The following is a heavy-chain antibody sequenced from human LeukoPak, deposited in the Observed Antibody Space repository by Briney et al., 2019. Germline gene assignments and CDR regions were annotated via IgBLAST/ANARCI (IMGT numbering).Heavy chain of an antibody. V-gene: IGHV3-7*05. J-gene: IGHJ4*02. D-gene: IGHD5-24*01. CDR3: AKRDGYSRFGY. CDR2: IKQDGSEK. CDR1: GFTFSGYS. Sequence: GGSLRLSCAASGFTFSGYSMSWVRQAPGKGLEWVANIKQDGSEKYYVESVKGRFTISRDNAKNSLYLQMNSLRVEDTAVYYCAKRDGYSRFGYWGQGTLVTVSS.